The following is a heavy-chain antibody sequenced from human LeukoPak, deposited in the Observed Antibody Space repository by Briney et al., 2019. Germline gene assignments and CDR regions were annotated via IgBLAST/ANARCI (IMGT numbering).Heavy chain of an antibody. CDR3: AELGITMIGGV. J-gene: IGHJ6*04. D-gene: IGHD3-10*02. CDR1: GFTFSDYY. Sequence: GGSLRLSCAASGFTFSDYYMSWIRQAPGKGLEWVSYISSSGSTMYYADSVQGRFTISRDNAKNSLYLQMNSLRAEDTVVYYCAELGITMIGGVWGKGTTVTISS. V-gene: IGHV3-11*04. CDR2: ISSSGSTM.